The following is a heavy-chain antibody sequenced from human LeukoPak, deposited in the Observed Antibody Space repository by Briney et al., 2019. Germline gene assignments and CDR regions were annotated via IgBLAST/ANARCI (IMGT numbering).Heavy chain of an antibody. Sequence: PGRSLRLSCAASGFTFSSYAMHWVRQAPGKGLEWVAVISYDGSNKYYADSVKGRFTISRDNAKNSLWLQMDSLRAEDTAVYYCAKDVRSDYFDSWGQGTLVTVSS. V-gene: IGHV3-30-3*01. CDR1: GFTFSSYA. J-gene: IGHJ4*02. CDR3: AKDVRSDYFDS. CDR2: ISYDGSNK.